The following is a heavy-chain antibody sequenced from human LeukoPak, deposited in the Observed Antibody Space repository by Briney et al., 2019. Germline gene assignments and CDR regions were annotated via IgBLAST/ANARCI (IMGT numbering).Heavy chain of an antibody. V-gene: IGHV4-39*01. CDR2: IYYSGST. D-gene: IGHD6-19*01. CDR3: ARQGGAVAGNYYFDY. Sequence: SETLSLTCTVSGGSISSSSYYWGWIRQPPGKGLEWIGSIYYSGSTYYNPSLKSRVTISVDTSKNQFSLKLSSVTAADTAVYYCARQGGAVAGNYYFDYWGQGTLVTVSS. J-gene: IGHJ4*02. CDR1: GGSISSSSYY.